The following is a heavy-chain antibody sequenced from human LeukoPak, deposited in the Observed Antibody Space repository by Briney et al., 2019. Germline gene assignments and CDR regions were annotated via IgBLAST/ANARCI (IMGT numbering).Heavy chain of an antibody. CDR2: IKQEGSEK. Sequence: PGGSLRLSCAASGFSFGSYWMSWVRQAPGKGLEWVANIKQEGSEKFYADSVKGRFTISRDNAKNSLYLQMNSLRAEDTGIYYCXXXXRDGYDPYNWFDPWGQGTLVTVSS. V-gene: IGHV3-7*01. J-gene: IGHJ5*02. CDR1: GFSFGSYW. CDR3: XXXXRDGYDPYNWFDP. D-gene: IGHD5-24*01.